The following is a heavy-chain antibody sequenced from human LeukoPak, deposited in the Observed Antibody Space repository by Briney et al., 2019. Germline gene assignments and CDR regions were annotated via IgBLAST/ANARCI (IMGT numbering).Heavy chain of an antibody. CDR1: GGPISSYY. CDR2: IYYSGIT. V-gene: IGHV4-59*08. J-gene: IGHJ5*02. D-gene: IGHD5-18*01. Sequence: PSETLSLTCTVSGGPISSYYWNWIRQPPGKGLEWIGYIYYSGITNYNPSLKSRVTIYVDTSKDQFSLYLTSVTAADTAMYYCARSSYGYNCFDPWGQGTLVTVSS. CDR3: ARSSYGYNCFDP.